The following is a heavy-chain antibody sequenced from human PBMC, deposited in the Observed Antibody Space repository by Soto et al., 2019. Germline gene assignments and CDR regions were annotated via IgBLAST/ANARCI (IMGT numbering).Heavy chain of an antibody. Sequence: SVKVSCKASGGTFSSYAISLVRQAPGQGLEWMGGIIPIFGRANYAQNFQGRVTITADESTSTAYMELRSLRSEDTAVYYCATHLTTVTPQGMDVWGQGTTVTVSS. D-gene: IGHD4-4*01. CDR1: GGTFSSYA. J-gene: IGHJ6*02. CDR2: IIPIFGRA. V-gene: IGHV1-69*13. CDR3: ATHLTTVTPQGMDV.